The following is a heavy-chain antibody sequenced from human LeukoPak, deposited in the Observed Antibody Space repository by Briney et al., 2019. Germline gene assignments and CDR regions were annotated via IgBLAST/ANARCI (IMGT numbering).Heavy chain of an antibody. D-gene: IGHD6-6*01. CDR3: ARRGGSSSRRSPIDY. J-gene: IGHJ4*02. V-gene: IGHV3-7*01. Sequence: GGSLRLSCTASGFTFSDYWMTWVRQAPGKGPEWVANIKQDGSQRYYVDSVRARFTISRDNAKNSLFLQMNGLRAEDTAVYYCARRGGSSSRRSPIDYWGLGTLVTVSS. CDR1: GFTFSDYW. CDR2: IKQDGSQR.